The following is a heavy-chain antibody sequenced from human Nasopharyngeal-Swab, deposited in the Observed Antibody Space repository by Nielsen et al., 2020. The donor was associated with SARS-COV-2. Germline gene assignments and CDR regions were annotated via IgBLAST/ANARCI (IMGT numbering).Heavy chain of an antibody. Sequence: LRLHSCVCGGPVGAFTWGWIRQPPGKGLEWIGYIYYTGSTMYNPSLKGRVTLSVDTSENQFSLRLTSVTAADSAVYYCARQDVSGSYRFMVYWGQGTLVTVSS. D-gene: IGHD3-16*02. J-gene: IGHJ4*02. V-gene: IGHV4-59*08. CDR3: ARQDVSGSYRFMVY. CDR2: IYYTGST. CDR1: GGPVGAFT.